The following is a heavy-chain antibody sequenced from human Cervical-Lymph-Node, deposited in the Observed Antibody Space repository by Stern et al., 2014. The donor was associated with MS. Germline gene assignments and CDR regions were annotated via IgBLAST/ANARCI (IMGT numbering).Heavy chain of an antibody. CDR2: TIPIFGTA. D-gene: IGHD3-10*01. CDR3: ARAASTTSSYNF. Sequence: VQLVESGAEVKKPGSSVKVSCQASGGSFINNVISWVRQAPGQGLEWMGGTIPIFGTALYAQKFRGRVTITADESPRTAYMELSSLRSDDTAVYFCARAASTTSSYNFWGPGTLVTVS. CDR1: GGSFINNV. V-gene: IGHV1-69*01. J-gene: IGHJ4*02.